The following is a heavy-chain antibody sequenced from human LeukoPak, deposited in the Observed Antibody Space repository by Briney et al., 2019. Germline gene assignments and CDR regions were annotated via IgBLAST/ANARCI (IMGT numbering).Heavy chain of an antibody. D-gene: IGHD2-15*01. V-gene: IGHV4-39*07. J-gene: IGHJ6*03. CDR1: GGSISSSYY. CDR2: IHYSGST. CDR3: ARGYCSGGSCYSYYYYNYMDV. Sequence: SETLSLTCTVSGGSISSSYYWGWIRQPPGKGLEWIGSIHYSGSTNYNPSLKSRVTISVDTPKNQFSLKLSSVTAADTAVYYCARGYCSGGSCYSYYYYNYMDVWGKGTTVTVSS.